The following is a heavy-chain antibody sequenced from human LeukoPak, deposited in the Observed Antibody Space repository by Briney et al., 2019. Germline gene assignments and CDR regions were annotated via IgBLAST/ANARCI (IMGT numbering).Heavy chain of an antibody. CDR3: ADSIAAAGNLAGDYYYYAMDV. CDR1: GGTFSSYA. CDR2: IIPIFGTA. D-gene: IGHD6-13*01. Sequence: ASVKVSCKASGGTFSSYAISWVRQAPGQGLEWMGGIIPIFGTANYAQKFQGRVTITADESTSTAYMELSSLRSEDTAVYYCADSIAAAGNLAGDYYYYAMDVRGQGTTVTVSS. J-gene: IGHJ6*02. V-gene: IGHV1-69*13.